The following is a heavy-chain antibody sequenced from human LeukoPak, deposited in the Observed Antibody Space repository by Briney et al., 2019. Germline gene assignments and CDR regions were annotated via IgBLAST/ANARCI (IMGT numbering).Heavy chain of an antibody. J-gene: IGHJ4*02. V-gene: IGHV1-8*01. CDR1: SGTXXG. Sequence: SGTXXGINWVRQAPGQGLECIGWMNPNSGHTRYAQKFQGRVTMTRNTSLSPAYMELSSLRSEDTAVYYCARRKGYADYWGQGPLVPVSS. D-gene: IGHD5-12*01. CDR3: ARRKGYADY. CDR2: MNPNSGHT.